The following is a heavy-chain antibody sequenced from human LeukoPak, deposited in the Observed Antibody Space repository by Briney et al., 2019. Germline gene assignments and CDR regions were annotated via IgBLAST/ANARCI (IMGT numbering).Heavy chain of an antibody. D-gene: IGHD6-13*01. CDR3: ARDATIAAAGPGYFDY. Sequence: SQTLSLTCTVSGGSISSGGYYWSWIRQHPGKGLEWIGYIYYSGSTYYIPSLKSRVTISVDTSKNQFSLKLSSVTAADTAVYYCARDATIAAAGPGYFDYWGQGTLVTVSS. CDR1: GGSISSGGYY. V-gene: IGHV4-31*03. J-gene: IGHJ4*02. CDR2: IYYSGST.